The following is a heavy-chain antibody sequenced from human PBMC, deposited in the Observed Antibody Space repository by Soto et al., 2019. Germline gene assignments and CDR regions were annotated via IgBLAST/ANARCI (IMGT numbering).Heavy chain of an antibody. CDR1: GFTFSSFE. CDR3: ARGVPHLAQGWFDP. J-gene: IGHJ5*02. V-gene: IGHV3-48*03. Sequence: SLRLSCAAXGFTFSSFEMNWVRQAPGKGLEWVSYISPSGDYIYQPDSVKGRFTISRDNAKNSVYLQMNSLRVDDTATYYCARGVPHLAQGWFDPWGQGTLVTVSS. CDR2: ISPSGDYI.